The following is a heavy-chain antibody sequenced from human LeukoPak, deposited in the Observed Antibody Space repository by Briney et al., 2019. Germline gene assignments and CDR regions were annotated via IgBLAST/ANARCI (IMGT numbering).Heavy chain of an antibody. CDR3: ARAFQALGGLSLPDY. D-gene: IGHD3-16*02. Sequence: ASVKVSCKASGYTFTNYAMNWVRQAPGQGLEWMGWIHPSTGNQTYAQGFTGRFVFSLDTSVSTTYLQISSLKAEDTAVHYCARAFQALGGLSLPDYWGQGTLVTVSS. V-gene: IGHV7-4-1*02. CDR1: GYTFTNYA. CDR2: IHPSTGNQ. J-gene: IGHJ4*02.